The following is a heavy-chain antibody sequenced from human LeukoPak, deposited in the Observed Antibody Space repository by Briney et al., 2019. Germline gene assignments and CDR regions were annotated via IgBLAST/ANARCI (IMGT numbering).Heavy chain of an antibody. D-gene: IGHD5-18*01. CDR1: GGSFSGYY. V-gene: IGHV4-34*01. Sequence: SETLSLTCAVYGGSFSGYYWSWIRQPPGKGLEWIGEINHSGSTNYNLYLKSRVTISVDTSKNQFSLKLSSVTAADTAVYYCARGSYSWGYYYGMDVWGQGTTVTVSS. CDR3: ARGSYSWGYYYGMDV. J-gene: IGHJ6*02. CDR2: INHSGST.